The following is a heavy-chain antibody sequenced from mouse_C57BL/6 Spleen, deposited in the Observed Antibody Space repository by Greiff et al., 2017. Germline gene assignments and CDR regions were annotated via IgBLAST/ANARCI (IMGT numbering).Heavy chain of an antibody. D-gene: IGHD1-1*01. J-gene: IGHJ4*01. CDR3: ALSTTVVEGIDYAMDY. CDR2: FHPYNDDT. V-gene: IGHV1-47*01. CDR1: GYTFTTYP. Sequence: QVQLQQSGAELVKPGASVKMSCKASGYTFTTYPIEWMKQNHGKSLEWIGNFHPYNDDTKYNEKFKGKATLTVEKSSSTVYLELSRLTSDDSAVYYCALSTTVVEGIDYAMDYWGQGTSVTVSS.